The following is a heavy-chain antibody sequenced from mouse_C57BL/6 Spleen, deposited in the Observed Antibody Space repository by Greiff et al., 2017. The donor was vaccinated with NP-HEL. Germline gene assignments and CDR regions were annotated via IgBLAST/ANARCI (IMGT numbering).Heavy chain of an antibody. D-gene: IGHD2-1*01. V-gene: IGHV1-4*01. Sequence: VQVVESGAELARPGASVKMSCKASGYTFTSYTMHWVKQRPGQGLEWIGYINPSSGYTKYNQKFKDKATLTADKSSSTAYMQLSSLTSEDSAVYYCARGGFGNYALDYWGQGTTLTVSS. CDR1: GYTFTSYT. J-gene: IGHJ2*01. CDR2: INPSSGYT. CDR3: ARGGFGNYALDY.